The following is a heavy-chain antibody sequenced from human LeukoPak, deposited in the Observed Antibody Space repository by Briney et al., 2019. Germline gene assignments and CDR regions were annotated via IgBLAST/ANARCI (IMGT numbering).Heavy chain of an antibody. CDR1: GFNFRYYW. CDR3: ARGWGEKGRCRGGTCNNPQFDY. CDR2: INESGSEK. Sequence: GGSLRHSCAATGFNFRYYWMTWVRQAPGKGLEWLANINESGSEKYYVDSVKGRFTISRDNADDLVYLQMNSLRVEDTAVYYCARGWGEKGRCRGGTCNNPQFDYWGQGILVTVSS. V-gene: IGHV3-7*01. J-gene: IGHJ4*02. D-gene: IGHD2-15*01.